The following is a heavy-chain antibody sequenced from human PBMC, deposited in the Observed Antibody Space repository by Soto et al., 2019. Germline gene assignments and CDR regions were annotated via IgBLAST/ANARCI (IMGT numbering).Heavy chain of an antibody. Sequence: SETLSLTCTFSGSNIIRGGYYCSWIRQHPGKGLEWIGYIYYSGSTYYNPSLKSRVTISVDTSKNQFSLKLSSVTAADTAVYYCARGSYYDSSGYYGPWGQGTLVTVSS. V-gene: IGHV4-31*03. D-gene: IGHD3-22*01. CDR2: IYYSGST. CDR1: GSNIIRGGYY. J-gene: IGHJ5*02. CDR3: ARGSYYDSSGYYGP.